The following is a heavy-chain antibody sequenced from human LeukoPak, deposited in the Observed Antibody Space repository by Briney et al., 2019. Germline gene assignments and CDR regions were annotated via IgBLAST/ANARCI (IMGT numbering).Heavy chain of an antibody. J-gene: IGHJ4*02. V-gene: IGHV3-30-3*02. CDR1: GFTFSSYA. CDR2: ISYDGSNK. CDR3: AKNDGYNYWYFDY. Sequence: PGGSLRLSCAASGFTFSSYAMHWVRQAPGKGLEWVAVISYDGSNKYYADSVKGRFTISRDSSKNTLFLQMNSLRAEDTAVYYCAKNDGYNYWYFDYWGRGTLVTVSS. D-gene: IGHD5-24*01.